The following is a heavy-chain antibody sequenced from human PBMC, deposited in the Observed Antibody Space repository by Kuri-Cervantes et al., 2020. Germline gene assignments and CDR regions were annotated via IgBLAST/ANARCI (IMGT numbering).Heavy chain of an antibody. J-gene: IGHJ4*02. D-gene: IGHD3-10*01. CDR3: ASQDYYGSGFDY. CDR2: IYYSGST. CDR1: GGSISSSSYY. V-gene: IGHV4-39*01. Sequence: ESLKISCTVSGGSISSSSYYWGWIRQPPGKGLEWIGSIYYSGSTYYNPSLKSRVTISVDTSKNQFSLKLSSVTAADTAVYYCASQDYYGSGFDYWGQGTLVTVSS.